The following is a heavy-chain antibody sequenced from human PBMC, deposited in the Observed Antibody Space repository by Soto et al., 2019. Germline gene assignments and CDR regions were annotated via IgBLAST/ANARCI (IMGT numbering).Heavy chain of an antibody. CDR2: INWSGGST. V-gene: IGHV3-20*01. D-gene: IGHD4-17*01. J-gene: IGHJ3*02. CDR3: ARARGDYGDYGFYSDAFDI. CDR1: GFTFSSYA. Sequence: GGSLRLSCAASGFTFSSYAMNWVRQAPGKGLGWVSGINWSGGSTGYADSVKGRFTISRDNAKNSLYLQMNSLRAEDTALYHCARARGDYGDYGFYSDAFDIWGQGTMVTVSS.